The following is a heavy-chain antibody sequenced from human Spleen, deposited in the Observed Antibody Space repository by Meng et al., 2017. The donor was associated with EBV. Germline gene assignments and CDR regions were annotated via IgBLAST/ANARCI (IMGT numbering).Heavy chain of an antibody. CDR3: SSLSDSGFY. J-gene: IGHJ4*02. D-gene: IGHD2-15*01. CDR1: GGSFGDSY. Sequence: QVHRQRWGAGLLEPSDPLSLSCAVYGGSFGDSYWTWIRQPPGKGLEWIGEIDHSGSTNHSPSLKSRVTISVDSSKTQFSLKLTSVTAADTAVYYCSSLSDSGFYWGQGTLVTVSS. V-gene: IGHV4-34*02. CDR2: IDHSGST.